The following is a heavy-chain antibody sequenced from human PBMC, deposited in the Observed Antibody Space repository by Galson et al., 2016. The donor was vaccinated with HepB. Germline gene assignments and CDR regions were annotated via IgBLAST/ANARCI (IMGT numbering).Heavy chain of an antibody. CDR2: IYWSSTRI. CDR3: GKDLLAGGMDV. J-gene: IGHJ6*02. CDR1: GVTSNDHA. Sequence: SLRLSCAASGVTSNDHAMHWVRQAPGKGLEWVSGIYWSSTRIDYADSVKGRFTISRDNAKNFLYLQMNSLSAEDTAVYYCGKDLLAGGMDVWGQGTTVTVSS. D-gene: IGHD6-19*01. V-gene: IGHV3-9*02.